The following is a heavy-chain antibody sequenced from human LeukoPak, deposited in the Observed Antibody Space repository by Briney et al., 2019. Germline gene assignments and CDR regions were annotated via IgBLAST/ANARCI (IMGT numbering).Heavy chain of an antibody. CDR3: ARGQHSSSSRRGGRSYYYYYMDV. D-gene: IGHD6-6*01. Sequence: GASVKVSCKASGYTFTSYDINWVRQATGQGLEWMGWMNPNSGNTGYAQKFQGRVTMTRNTSISTAYMELSSLRSEDTGVYYGARGQHSSSSRRGGRSYYYYYMDVWGKGTTVTVSS. CDR2: MNPNSGNT. CDR1: GYTFTSYD. V-gene: IGHV1-8*01. J-gene: IGHJ6*03.